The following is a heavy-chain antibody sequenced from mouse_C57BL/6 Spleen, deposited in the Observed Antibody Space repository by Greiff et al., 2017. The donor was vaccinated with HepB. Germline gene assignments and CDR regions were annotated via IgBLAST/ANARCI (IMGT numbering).Heavy chain of an antibody. CDR3: ARWDYYGSSYSYFDV. Sequence: VQRVESGAELARPGASVKLSCKASGYTFTSYGISWVKQRTGQGLEWIGEIYPRSGNTYYNEKFKGKATLTADKSSSTAYMELRSLTSEDSAVYFCARWDYYGSSYSYFDVWGTATTVTVSS. V-gene: IGHV1-81*01. CDR2: IYPRSGNT. CDR1: GYTFTSYG. D-gene: IGHD1-1*01. J-gene: IGHJ1*03.